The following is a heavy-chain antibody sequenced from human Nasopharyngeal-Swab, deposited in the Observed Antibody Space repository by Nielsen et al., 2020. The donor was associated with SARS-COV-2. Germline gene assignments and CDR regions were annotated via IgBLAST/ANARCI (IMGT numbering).Heavy chain of an antibody. V-gene: IGHV3-48*04. CDR2: ISSSGSTI. CDR3: ARDGRLRYFDWSYYYYGMDV. Sequence: GESLKISCAASGFTFSSYGMNWVRQAPGKGLEWVSYISSSGSTIYYADSVKGRFTISRDNAKNSLYLQMNSLRAEDTAVYYCARDGRLRYFDWSYYYYGMDVWGQGTTVTVSS. D-gene: IGHD3-9*01. CDR1: GFTFSSYG. J-gene: IGHJ6*02.